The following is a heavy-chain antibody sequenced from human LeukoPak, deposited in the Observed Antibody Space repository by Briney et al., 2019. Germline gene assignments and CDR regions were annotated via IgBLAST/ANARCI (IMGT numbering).Heavy chain of an antibody. Sequence: GGSLRLSCAASGFTFSNAWMSWVRQAPGKGLEWVGRIKSKTDGGTTDYAAPVKGRFTISRDDSKSIAYLQMNSLKTEDTAVYYCTVGGNIGRNAFDIWGQGTMVTVSS. CDR2: IKSKTDGGTT. V-gene: IGHV3-15*01. CDR3: TVGGNIGRNAFDI. J-gene: IGHJ3*02. CDR1: GFTFSNAW. D-gene: IGHD4-23*01.